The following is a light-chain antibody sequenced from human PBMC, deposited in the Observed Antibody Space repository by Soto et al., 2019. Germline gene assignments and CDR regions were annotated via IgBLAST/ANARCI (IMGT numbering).Light chain of an antibody. CDR3: AAWDDSLSGYV. Sequence: QSVLTQPPSASGTPVQKVTISCSGSSSNIGDNYVYWHQQLPGTAPKLLIYRNNQRPSGVPDRFSGSKSGTSASLAISGLRSEDEADYYCAAWDDSLSGYVFGPGNKVTVL. V-gene: IGLV1-47*01. CDR2: RNN. J-gene: IGLJ1*01. CDR1: SSNIGDNY.